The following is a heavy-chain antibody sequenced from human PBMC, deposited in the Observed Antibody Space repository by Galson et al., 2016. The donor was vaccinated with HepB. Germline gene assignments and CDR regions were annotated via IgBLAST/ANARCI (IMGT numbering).Heavy chain of an antibody. Sequence: SLRLSCAGSGFTFSDYWMTWVRQALGKGLEWVANLRKDESKKNYLDSVEGRFSVSIDNAKNSLYLKMNTLRPEDTAVYYCARDSNPTYSGTYYDGFDLWGQGTMVTVSS. CDR2: LRKDESKK. CDR3: ARDSNPTYSGTYYDGFDL. J-gene: IGHJ3*01. V-gene: IGHV3-7*03. D-gene: IGHD1-26*01. CDR1: GFTFSDYW.